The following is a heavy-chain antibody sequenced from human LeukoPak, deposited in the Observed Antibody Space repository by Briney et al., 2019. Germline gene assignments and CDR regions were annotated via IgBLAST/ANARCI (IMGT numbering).Heavy chain of an antibody. J-gene: IGHJ5*02. V-gene: IGHV3-9*03. D-gene: IGHD3-16*01. CDR1: GFTFHDYA. CDR3: ATSKGGGGFDP. Sequence: PGGSLRLSCAASGFTFHDYAMHWVRQAPGKGLEWVSGISRNSVTIDYANSVKGRFTIFRDNGKKSQYLQMNSLEPEDLGLYYCATSKGGGGFDPWGQGTLVTVSS. CDR2: ISRNSVTI.